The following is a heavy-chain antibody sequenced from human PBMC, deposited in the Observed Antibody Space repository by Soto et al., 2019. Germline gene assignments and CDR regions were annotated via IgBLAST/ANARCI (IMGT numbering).Heavy chain of an antibody. CDR2: INPNSGGT. J-gene: IGHJ5*02. Sequence: ASVKGSCEASGYSFTGYYMHWVRQAPGQGLEWIGWINPNSGGTNYAQKFQGRVTMTRDTSISTAYMELSRLRSDDTAVYYCARDFSSGWPSGWFDPWGQGTLVTVSS. D-gene: IGHD6-19*01. V-gene: IGHV1-2*02. CDR1: GYSFTGYY. CDR3: ARDFSSGWPSGWFDP.